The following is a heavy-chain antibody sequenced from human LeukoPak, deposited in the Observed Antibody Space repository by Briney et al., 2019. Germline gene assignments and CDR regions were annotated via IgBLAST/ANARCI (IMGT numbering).Heavy chain of an antibody. V-gene: IGHV7-4-1*02. J-gene: IGHJ2*01. CDR1: GYSFTNYA. D-gene: IGHD5-18*01. CDR2: INTITGNI. Sequence: ASVKVSCKASGYSFTNYAMNWVRQAPGQGLEWMGWINTITGNITYAPGFTGRFVLSLDTSVSTTYLQITSPKAEDTAVYFCARRGVFGYSHDLWGRGTLVTVSS. CDR3: ARRGVFGYSHDL.